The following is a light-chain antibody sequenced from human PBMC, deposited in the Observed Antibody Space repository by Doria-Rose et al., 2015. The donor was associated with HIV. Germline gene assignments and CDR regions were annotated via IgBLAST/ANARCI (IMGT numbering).Light chain of an antibody. Sequence: TQSPGTLSLSPGERATLSCRAGQSVRSNHLAWYQQKSGQAPRLLIYGASTRATGIPDRFRGSGSGTDFTLSISRLEPEDFAVYYCQQYGSSPPLTFGGGTKVEIK. CDR3: QQYGSSPPLT. CDR1: QSVRSNH. V-gene: IGKV3-20*01. J-gene: IGKJ4*01. CDR2: GAS.